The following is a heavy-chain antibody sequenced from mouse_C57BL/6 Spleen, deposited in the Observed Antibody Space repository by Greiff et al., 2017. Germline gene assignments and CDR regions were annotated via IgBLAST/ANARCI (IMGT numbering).Heavy chain of an antibody. CDR1: GFSLTSYG. D-gene: IGHD1-1*01. Sequence: VQLQQSGPGLVQPSQSLSITCTVSGFSLTSYGVHWVRQSPGKGLEWLGVIWRGGSTDYIAAFMSRLSITKDNSKSQVFFKMNSLQADDTAIYYCAKNYYYGQGYFDVWGTGTTVTVSS. V-gene: IGHV2-5*01. CDR3: AKNYYYGQGYFDV. CDR2: IWRGGST. J-gene: IGHJ1*03.